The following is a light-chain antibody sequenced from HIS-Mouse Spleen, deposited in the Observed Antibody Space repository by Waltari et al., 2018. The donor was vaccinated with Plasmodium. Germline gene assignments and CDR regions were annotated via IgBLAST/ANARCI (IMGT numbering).Light chain of an antibody. CDR1: QRVSSN. Sequence: EIVMTPSTATLSVSPGERATLSCRASQRVSSNLARSQQKPGQAPRLLIYGASTRATSIPARFSGSGSGTEFTLTISSMQSEDFAVYYCQQYNNWPPWTFGQGTKVEIK. CDR3: QQYNNWPPWT. CDR2: GAS. J-gene: IGKJ1*01. V-gene: IGKV3-15*01.